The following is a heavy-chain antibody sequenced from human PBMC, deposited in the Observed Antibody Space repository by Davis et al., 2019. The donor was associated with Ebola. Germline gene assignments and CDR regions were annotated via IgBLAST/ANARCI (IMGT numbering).Heavy chain of an antibody. V-gene: IGHV3-72*01. J-gene: IGHJ4*02. CDR2: IRNRVYGSIT. CDR1: GFTFSDHY. CDR3: ARALGSTFSGFDY. D-gene: IGHD2-8*02. Sequence: GESLKISCAASGFTFSDHYMDWVRQAPGEGLEWVGRIRNRVYGSITEYAASVKGRFIISRDDSKNSLYLQMNSLKTEDTAVYYCARALGSTFSGFDYWGQGTLVTVSS.